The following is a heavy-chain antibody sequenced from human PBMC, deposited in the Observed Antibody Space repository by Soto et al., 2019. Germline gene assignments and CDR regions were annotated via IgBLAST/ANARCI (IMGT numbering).Heavy chain of an antibody. CDR3: ARSSLRGVFDP. D-gene: IGHD3-10*01. Sequence: PSETLSLTCGVSGYFISRGFYWDWIRQPPGKGLEWIGRIYHSGTSSYNPSLKSRVTISVDTSKNQFYLKVNSVTAADTAVYYCARSSLRGVFDPWGQGTLVTVS. CDR2: IYHSGTS. J-gene: IGHJ5*02. CDR1: GYFISRGFY. V-gene: IGHV4-38-2*01.